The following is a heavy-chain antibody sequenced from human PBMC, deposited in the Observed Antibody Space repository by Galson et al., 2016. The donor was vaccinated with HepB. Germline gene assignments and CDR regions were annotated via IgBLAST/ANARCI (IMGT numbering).Heavy chain of an antibody. Sequence: TFSTYAISWVRQAPGQGLEWMGIINPSDGSTRYTQKFQGRVTMTRDTSTNTIYMELSSLRSEDTAVYYCARSLPFLVRGGGFGMDVWGQGTTVTVSS. CDR1: TFSTYA. V-gene: IGHV1-46*01. D-gene: IGHD3-10*01. CDR3: ARSLPFLVRGGGFGMDV. J-gene: IGHJ6*02. CDR2: INPSDGST.